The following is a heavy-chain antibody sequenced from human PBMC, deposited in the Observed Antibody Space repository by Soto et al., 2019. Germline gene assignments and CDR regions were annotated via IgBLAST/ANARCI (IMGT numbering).Heavy chain of an antibody. V-gene: IGHV3-33*06. J-gene: IGHJ4*02. CDR1: GFTFSNYG. D-gene: IGHD5-18*01. Sequence: HPGGSLRLSCAASGFTFSNYGMQWVRQAPGKGLEWVAVIWHDGTNQYYGDSVKGRFTISRDNSNNTLYLQMNSLRVEDTAVYYCAKGGFPYSYGYSFDYWGQGTLVTVSS. CDR3: AKGGFPYSYGYSFDY. CDR2: IWHDGTNQ.